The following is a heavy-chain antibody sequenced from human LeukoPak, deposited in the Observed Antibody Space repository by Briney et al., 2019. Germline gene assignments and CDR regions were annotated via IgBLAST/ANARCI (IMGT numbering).Heavy chain of an antibody. CDR3: AKKPDYFDY. CDR1: SGSISSSS. Sequence: PSETLSLTCTVSSGSISSSSYYWGWIRQAPGKGLEWVSYISSSSSIIYYADSVEGRFTISRDNSKNTLYLQMNSLRAEDTAVYYCAKKPDYFDYWGQGTLVTVSS. V-gene: IGHV3-48*01. CDR2: ISSSSSII. J-gene: IGHJ4*02.